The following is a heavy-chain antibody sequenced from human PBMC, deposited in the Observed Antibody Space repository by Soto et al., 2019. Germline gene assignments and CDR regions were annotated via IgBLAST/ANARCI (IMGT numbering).Heavy chain of an antibody. D-gene: IGHD6-13*01. Sequence: QVQLRESGPGLVKPSQTLSLTCTVSGGSINSGGYYWTWSGRTPGKGLGWFGNMYYSGSPYYNPFLRSRVIISADTSENHFSLKLSSVTAADTAVYFCARGYRQSGYSSSWVFDYWGQGTLVNVSS. CDR1: GGSINSGGYY. CDR3: ARGYRQSGYSSSWVFDY. CDR2: MYYSGSP. V-gene: IGHV4-31*03. J-gene: IGHJ4*02.